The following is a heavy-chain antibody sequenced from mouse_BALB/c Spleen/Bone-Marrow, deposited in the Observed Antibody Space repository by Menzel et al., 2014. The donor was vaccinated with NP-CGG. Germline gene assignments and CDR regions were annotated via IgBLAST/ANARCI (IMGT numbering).Heavy chain of an antibody. V-gene: IGHV1-80*01. CDR3: ARWLPAMDY. CDR1: GYAFSSYW. D-gene: IGHD2-2*01. Sequence: VQLQQSGAELVRPGSSVKISCKASGYAFSSYWMSWVKQRPGQGPEWIGQIYPGDGDTNYNGKFKGKATLTADKSSSTAYMQLSSLTSEDPAVYFCARWLPAMDYWGQGTSVTVSS. J-gene: IGHJ4*01. CDR2: IYPGDGDT.